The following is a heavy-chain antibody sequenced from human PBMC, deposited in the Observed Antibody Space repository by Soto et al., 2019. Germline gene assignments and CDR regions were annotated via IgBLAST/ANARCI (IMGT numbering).Heavy chain of an antibody. V-gene: IGHV3-74*01. CDR2: INSDGSST. D-gene: IGHD3-10*01. CDR3: VRDLWPTNYYGSGSYSPPLRY. CDR1: GFTFSSYW. Sequence: PGGSLRLSCAASGFTFSSYWMHWVRQAPGKGLVWVSRINSDGSSTSYADTVKGRFTISRDNAKSTLYLQMNSLRAEDTVVYYCVRDLWPTNYYGSGSYSPPLRYWGQGTLVTVSS. J-gene: IGHJ4*02.